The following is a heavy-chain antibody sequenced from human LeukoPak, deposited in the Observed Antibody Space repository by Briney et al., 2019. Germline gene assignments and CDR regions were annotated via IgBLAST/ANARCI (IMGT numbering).Heavy chain of an antibody. V-gene: IGHV1-2*02. D-gene: IGHD2-2*01. Sequence: ASVKVSCKASGYTFTGYYMHWVRQAPGQGLEWMGWINPNSGGTNCAQKFQGRVTLTRDTSISTAYMELSRLRSDDTAVYYCARDRWRFCSSTSCYGDDYWGQGTLVTVSS. CDR1: GYTFTGYY. CDR2: INPNSGGT. CDR3: ARDRWRFCSSTSCYGDDY. J-gene: IGHJ4*02.